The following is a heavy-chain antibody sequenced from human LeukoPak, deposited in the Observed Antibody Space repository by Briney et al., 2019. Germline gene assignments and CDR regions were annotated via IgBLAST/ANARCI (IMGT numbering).Heavy chain of an antibody. V-gene: IGHV4-59*12. CDR2: IYCSGST. CDR1: GGSISSYY. J-gene: IGHJ3*02. Sequence: PSETLSLTCTVSGGSISSYYWSWIRQPPGKGLEWIGYIYCSGSTNYNPSLKSRVTISVDTSKNQFSLKLSSVTAADTAVYYCAREGYGDTDDAFDIWGQGTMVTVSS. D-gene: IGHD4-17*01. CDR3: AREGYGDTDDAFDI.